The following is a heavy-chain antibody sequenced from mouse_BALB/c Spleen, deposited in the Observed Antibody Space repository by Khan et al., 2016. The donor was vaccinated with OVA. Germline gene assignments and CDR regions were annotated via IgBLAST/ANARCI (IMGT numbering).Heavy chain of an antibody. Sequence: VQLQESGPGLVAPSQSLSITCTVSGFSLTSYGVSWVRQPPGKGLEWLGVIWGDGNTNFRSALRSRLSISKDNSKSQVFLKLNSLQTDDTATYYCAKDRGYYAVDYWGQGTSVTVSS. V-gene: IGHV2-3*01. CDR3: AKDRGYYAVDY. J-gene: IGHJ4*01. CDR1: GFSLTSYG. CDR2: IWGDGNT.